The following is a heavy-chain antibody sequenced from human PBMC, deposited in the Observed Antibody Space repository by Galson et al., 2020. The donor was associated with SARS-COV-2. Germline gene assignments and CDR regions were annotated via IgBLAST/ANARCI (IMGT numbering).Heavy chain of an antibody. J-gene: IGHJ6*03. CDR3: ARNPGDFWSGYYYYYYMDV. Sequence: SETLSLTCTVSGGSISSYYWSWIRQPPGKGLEWIGYIYYSGSTNYNPSLKSRVTISVDTSKNQFSLKLSAVTAADTAVYYCARNPGDFWSGYYYYYYMDVWGKGTTVTVSS. CDR1: GGSISSYY. D-gene: IGHD3-3*01. V-gene: IGHV4-59*01. CDR2: IYYSGST.